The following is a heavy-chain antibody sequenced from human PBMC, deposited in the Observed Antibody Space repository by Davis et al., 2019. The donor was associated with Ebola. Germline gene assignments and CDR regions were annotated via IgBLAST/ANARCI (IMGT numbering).Heavy chain of an antibody. CDR1: GFTFSGSA. CDR2: IRSKANSYAT. J-gene: IGHJ4*02. D-gene: IGHD6-13*01. Sequence: GESLKISCAASGFTFSGSAMHWVRQASGKGLEWVGRIRSKANSYATAYAASVKGRFTISRDDSKNTAYLQRNSLKTEDTAVYYCTIAAAGNFNDYWGQGTLVTVSS. V-gene: IGHV3-73*01. CDR3: TIAAAGNFNDY.